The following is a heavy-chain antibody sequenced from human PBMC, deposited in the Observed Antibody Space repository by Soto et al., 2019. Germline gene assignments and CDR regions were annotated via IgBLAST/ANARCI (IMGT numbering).Heavy chain of an antibody. CDR1: GYAFTSYG. J-gene: IGHJ4*02. Sequence: ASVKVSCKASGYAFTSYGISWVRQAPGQGLEWMGWISAYNGNTKYAQKLQGRVTMTTDTSTSTADMELRSLRSDDTAVYYCAREPNYFDYWGQGTLVTVSS. CDR3: AREPNYFDY. CDR2: ISAYNGNT. V-gene: IGHV1-18*01.